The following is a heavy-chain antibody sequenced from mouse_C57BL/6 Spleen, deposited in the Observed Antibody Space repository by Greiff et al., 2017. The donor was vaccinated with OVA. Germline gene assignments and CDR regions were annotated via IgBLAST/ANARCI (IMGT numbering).Heavy chain of an antibody. V-gene: IGHV1-9*01. D-gene: IGHD1-1*01. CDR2: ILPGSGST. CDR1: GYTFTGYW. Sequence: VQLQQSGAELMKPGASVKLSCKATGYTFTGYWIEWVKQRPGHGLEWIGEILPGSGSTNYNDKFKGKATFTVDTSSNTAYMQLSSLTTEDSAIYYCARRGLYGGSRHEFAYWGQGTLVTVSA. J-gene: IGHJ3*01. CDR3: ARRGLYGGSRHEFAY.